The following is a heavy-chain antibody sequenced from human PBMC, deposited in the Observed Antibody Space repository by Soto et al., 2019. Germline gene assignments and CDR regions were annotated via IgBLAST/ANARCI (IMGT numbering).Heavy chain of an antibody. CDR2: IYYSGST. J-gene: IGHJ4*02. CDR3: ARSYGRTADY. Sequence: QVQLQESGPGLVKPSQTLSLTCTVSGWSISSGGYYWSWIRQHPGKGLEWIGYIYYSGSTYYNPSLKIRVNISVDTSKNQFSLKLSSVTAADTAVYYCARSYGRTADYWGQGTLVTVSS. CDR1: GWSISSGGYY. D-gene: IGHD1-26*01. V-gene: IGHV4-31*03.